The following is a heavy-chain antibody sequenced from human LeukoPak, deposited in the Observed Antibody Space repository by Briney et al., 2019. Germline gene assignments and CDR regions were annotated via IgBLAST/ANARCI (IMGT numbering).Heavy chain of an antibody. J-gene: IGHJ4*02. CDR3: TLGSY. CDR2: INTNTGNP. Sequence: GASVKVSCKPSGYTFNKYAINWVRQAPGQCLEWMGWINTNTGNPSYARDFTGRFVFSLDTSVNSAFLQINNLKAEDTAFYYCTLGSYWGQGTLVTVSS. CDR1: GYTFNKYA. V-gene: IGHV7-4-1*02. D-gene: IGHD3-10*01.